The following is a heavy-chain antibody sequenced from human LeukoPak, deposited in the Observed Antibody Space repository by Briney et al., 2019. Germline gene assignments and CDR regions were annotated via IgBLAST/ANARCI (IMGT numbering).Heavy chain of an antibody. J-gene: IGHJ4*02. CDR2: IDPKSGGT. V-gene: IGHV1-2*02. D-gene: IGHD2-2*01. Sequence: ASVKVSCKASGYSFSAYYIHCVRQAPGQGLEWMGWIDPKSGGTKYAQKFQGRFTMTRDASISTVYMELSRLTSGDTAVYSCARDPSTVYYYDSWGQGTLVTVSS. CDR1: GYSFSAYY. CDR3: ARDPSTVYYYDS.